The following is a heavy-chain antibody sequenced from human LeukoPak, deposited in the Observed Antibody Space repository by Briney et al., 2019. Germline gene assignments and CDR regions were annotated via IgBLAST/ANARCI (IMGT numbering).Heavy chain of an antibody. CDR1: GFTFSSYD. CDR2: IGTAGDT. Sequence: PGGSLRLSCAASGFTFSSYDMHWVRQATGKGLEWASAIGTAGDTYYPGSVKGRFTISRENAKNSLYLQMNSLRAGDTAVYYCARAPSLTLPDYWGQGTLVTVSS. CDR3: ARAPSLTLPDY. J-gene: IGHJ4*02. D-gene: IGHD3-9*01. V-gene: IGHV3-13*01.